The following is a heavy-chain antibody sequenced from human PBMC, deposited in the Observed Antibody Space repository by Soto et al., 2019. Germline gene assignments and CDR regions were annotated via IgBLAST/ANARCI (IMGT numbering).Heavy chain of an antibody. J-gene: IGHJ4*02. CDR1: GYTFTGYY. V-gene: IGHV1-2*02. CDR3: ARDSLNYYDSSGYSRPFDY. Sequence: ASVKVSCKASGYTFTGYYIHWVRQAPGQGLEWMGWINPNSGGTNYAQKFQGRVTMTRDTSISTAYMELSRLRSDDTAVYYCARDSLNYYDSSGYSRPFDYWGQGTLVTVSS. CDR2: INPNSGGT. D-gene: IGHD3-22*01.